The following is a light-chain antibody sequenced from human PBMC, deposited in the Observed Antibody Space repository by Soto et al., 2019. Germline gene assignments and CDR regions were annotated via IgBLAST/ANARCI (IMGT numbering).Light chain of an antibody. CDR3: QHYNNWPLT. J-gene: IGKJ4*01. V-gene: IGKV3-15*01. Sequence: EIMMTQSPATLSVSPGERATLSCRASQSVRSHLAWYQQKPGQAPRLLIYATSTRATGIPARFSGSGSGTEFTLTISSLQSGDFAVYYCQHYNNWPLTFGGGTKVDIK. CDR1: QSVRSH. CDR2: ATS.